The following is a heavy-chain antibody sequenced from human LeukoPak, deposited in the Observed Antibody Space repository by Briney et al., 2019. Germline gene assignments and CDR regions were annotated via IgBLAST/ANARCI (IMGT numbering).Heavy chain of an antibody. D-gene: IGHD3-10*01. CDR2: ISGSGGST. V-gene: IGHV3-23*01. CDR3: AKGGYYYGSGKNDY. CDR1: GFTFSSYA. Sequence: GGSLRLSCAASGFTFSSYAMSWVRQAPGKGLEWVSAISGSGGSTYYADSVKGRFTISRDNSKNPLYLQMNSLRAEDTAVYYCAKGGYYYGSGKNDYWGQGTLVTVSS. J-gene: IGHJ4*02.